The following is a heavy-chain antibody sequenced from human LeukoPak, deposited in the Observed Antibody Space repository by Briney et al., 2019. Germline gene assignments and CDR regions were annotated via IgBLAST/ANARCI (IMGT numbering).Heavy chain of an antibody. Sequence: GGSLRLSCAAFGFTFSSYAMSWVRQAPGKGLEWVSAISGSGGSTYYADSVKGRFTISRDNSKNTLYLQMNSLRAEDTAVYYCAKPTMIVVAFDAFDIWGQGTMVTVPS. CDR1: GFTFSSYA. CDR2: ISGSGGST. CDR3: AKPTMIVVAFDAFDI. V-gene: IGHV3-23*01. J-gene: IGHJ3*02. D-gene: IGHD3-22*01.